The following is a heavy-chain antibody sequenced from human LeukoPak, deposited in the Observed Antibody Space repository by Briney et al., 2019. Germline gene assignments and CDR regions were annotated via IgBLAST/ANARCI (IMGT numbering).Heavy chain of an antibody. J-gene: IGHJ4*02. CDR2: ISGSGGST. D-gene: IGHD4-4*01. CDR1: GFTFSSYA. V-gene: IGHV3-23*01. CDR3: AKTGSKTSYYFDH. Sequence: GGSLRLSCAASGFTFSSYAMSWVRQAPGKGLEWVSAISGSGGSTFYADSVRGRFTISRDNSKNTLYLQMNSLRAEDTAVYYCAKTGSKTSYYFDHWGQGTLVTVSS.